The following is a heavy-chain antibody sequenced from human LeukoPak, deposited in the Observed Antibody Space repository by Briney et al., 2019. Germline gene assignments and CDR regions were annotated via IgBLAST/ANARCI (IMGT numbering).Heavy chain of an antibody. V-gene: IGHV3-66*02. D-gene: IGHD3-16*01. Sequence: GGSLRLSCAASGFTVSSNYMSWVRQAPGKGLEWVSVIYSGGSTYYADSAKGRFTISRDNSKNTLYLQMNSLRAEDTAVYYCARDRRSGGGPYYYYMDVWGKGTTVTVSS. CDR2: IYSGGST. CDR1: GFTVSSNY. J-gene: IGHJ6*03. CDR3: ARDRRSGGGPYYYYMDV.